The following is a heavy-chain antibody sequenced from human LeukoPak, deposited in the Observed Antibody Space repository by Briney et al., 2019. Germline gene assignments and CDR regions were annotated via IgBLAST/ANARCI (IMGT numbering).Heavy chain of an antibody. CDR2: ISYDGSNK. V-gene: IGHV3-30*18. J-gene: IGHJ4*02. CDR3: AKGPIVGAPPFL. CDR1: GFTFSSYG. Sequence: GRSLRLSCAASGFTFSSYGMPWVRQAPGKGLEWVAVISYDGSNKYYADSVKGRFTISRDNSKNTLYLQMNSLRAEDTAVYYCAKGPIVGAPPFLWGQGTLVTVSS. D-gene: IGHD1-26*01.